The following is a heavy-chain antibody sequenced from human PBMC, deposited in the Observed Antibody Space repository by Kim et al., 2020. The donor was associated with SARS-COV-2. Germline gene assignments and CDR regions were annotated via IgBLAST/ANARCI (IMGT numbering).Heavy chain of an antibody. Sequence: GGSLRLSCAASGFTFSSYGMHWVRQAPGKGLEWVAVIWYDGSNKYYADSVKGRFTISRDNSKNTLYLQMNSLRAEDTAVYYCARDGYYYGSGSAVDYWGQGTLVTVSS. V-gene: IGHV3-33*01. CDR3: ARDGYYYGSGSAVDY. CDR1: GFTFSSYG. D-gene: IGHD3-10*01. J-gene: IGHJ4*02. CDR2: IWYDGSNK.